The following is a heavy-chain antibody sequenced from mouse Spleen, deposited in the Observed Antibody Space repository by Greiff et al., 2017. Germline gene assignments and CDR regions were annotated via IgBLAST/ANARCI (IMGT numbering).Heavy chain of an antibody. J-gene: IGHJ1*01. D-gene: IGHD1-1*01. CDR2: ISYSGST. CDR3: ARDYYGSSWYFDV. V-gene: IGHV3-2*02. CDR1: GYSITSDYA. Sequence: EVKMVESGPGLVKPSQSLSLTCTVSGYSITSDYAWNWIRQFPGNKLEWMGYISYSGSTSYNPSLKSRISITRDTSTNQFFLQLNSVTTEDTATYYCARDYYGSSWYFDVWGAGTTVTVSS.